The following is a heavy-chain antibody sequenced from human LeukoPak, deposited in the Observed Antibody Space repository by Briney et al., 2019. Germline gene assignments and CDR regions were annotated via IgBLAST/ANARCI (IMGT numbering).Heavy chain of an antibody. V-gene: IGHV4-34*01. CDR2: INHSGST. CDR3: AREGYSYYYGMDV. Sequence: PSETLSLTCAVYGGSFSGYYWGWIRQPPGKGLEWIGEINHSGSTNYNPSLKSRVTISVDTSKNQFSLKLSSVTAADTAVYYCAREGYSYYYGMDVWGQGITITVSS. CDR1: GGSFSGYY. J-gene: IGHJ6*02.